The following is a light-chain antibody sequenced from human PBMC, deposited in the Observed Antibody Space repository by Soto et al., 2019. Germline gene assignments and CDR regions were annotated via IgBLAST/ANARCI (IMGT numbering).Light chain of an antibody. Sequence: EIVMTQSPATLSVSPGERATLSCRASQGVSNNLAWYQQKPGQAPRLLIYGASTRATGIPARFSGSGSGTEFTLTISSLQSEDFAVYYCQQYNNWPLTFGQGTKV. CDR3: QQYNNWPLT. V-gene: IGKV3-15*01. J-gene: IGKJ1*01. CDR1: QGVSNN. CDR2: GAS.